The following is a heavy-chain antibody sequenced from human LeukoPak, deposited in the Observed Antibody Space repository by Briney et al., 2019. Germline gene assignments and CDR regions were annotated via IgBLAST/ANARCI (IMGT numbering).Heavy chain of an antibody. Sequence: SETLSLTCVVYGGSFSGYYWSWIRQPPGKGLGWIGEINHSGNTNYNPSLKSRVTISVDTSKNQFSLKLSSVTAADTAVYYCASDGYYYDSSGYYQPLGYWGQGTLVTVSS. CDR1: GGSFSGYY. J-gene: IGHJ4*02. CDR2: INHSGNT. V-gene: IGHV4-34*01. D-gene: IGHD3-22*01. CDR3: ASDGYYYDSSGYYQPLGY.